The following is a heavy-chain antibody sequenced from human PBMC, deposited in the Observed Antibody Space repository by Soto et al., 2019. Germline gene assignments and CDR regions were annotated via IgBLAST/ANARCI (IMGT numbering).Heavy chain of an antibody. D-gene: IGHD6-13*01. Sequence: GGSLRLSCAASGFTFSSYGMHWVRQAPGKGLEWVAVIWYDGSNKYYADSVKGRFTISRDNSKNTLYLQMNSLRAEDTAVYYCARDHGSMNYYYGMDVWGQGTTVTVAS. J-gene: IGHJ6*02. CDR3: ARDHGSMNYYYGMDV. V-gene: IGHV3-33*01. CDR2: IWYDGSNK. CDR1: GFTFSSYG.